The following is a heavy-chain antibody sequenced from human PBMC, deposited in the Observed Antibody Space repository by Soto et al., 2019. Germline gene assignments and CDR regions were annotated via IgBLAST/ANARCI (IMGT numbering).Heavy chain of an antibody. CDR2: IFSNDEK. V-gene: IGHV2-26*01. J-gene: IGHJ6*02. D-gene: IGHD2-15*01. Sequence: QVTLKESGPVLVKPTETLTLTCTVSGFSLTNAKMGVSWIRQPPGKALEWLAHIFSNDEKSYSTSLKSRLTITTDTPKSQVVRTMTNMDAVDTATYYCARIQCSGGSCNWGGFFYYYGMDVCGQGTTVTVSS. CDR3: ARIQCSGGSCNWGGFFYYYGMDV. CDR1: GFSLTNAKMG.